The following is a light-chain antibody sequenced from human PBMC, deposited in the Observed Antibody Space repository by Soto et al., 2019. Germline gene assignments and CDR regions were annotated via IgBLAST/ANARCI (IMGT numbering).Light chain of an antibody. Sequence: QSVLTQPASASLSPGQSVTISCTGTSSDVGGYNYVSLYQQHPGKAPKLMIYEVSKRPSGVPDRFSGSKSGNTASLTVSGLQAEDEADYYCSSYAGSNNLVFGTGTKVTVL. CDR3: SSYAGSNNLV. J-gene: IGLJ1*01. CDR2: EVS. V-gene: IGLV2-8*01. CDR1: SSDVGGYNY.